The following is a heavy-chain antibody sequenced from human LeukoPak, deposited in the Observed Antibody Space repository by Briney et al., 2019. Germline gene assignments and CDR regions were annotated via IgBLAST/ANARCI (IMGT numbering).Heavy chain of an antibody. CDR1: GFSFSSYA. Sequence: GGSLRLSCAASGFSFSSYAMSWVRQAPGKGLEWVSAISGSGGSTYYADSVKGRFTISRDNSKNTLYLQMNSLRAEDTAVYYCAKWRRHCSSSSCYSPFDYWGQGTLVTVSS. CDR3: AKWRRHCSSSSCYSPFDY. V-gene: IGHV3-23*01. J-gene: IGHJ4*02. CDR2: ISGSGGST. D-gene: IGHD2-2*01.